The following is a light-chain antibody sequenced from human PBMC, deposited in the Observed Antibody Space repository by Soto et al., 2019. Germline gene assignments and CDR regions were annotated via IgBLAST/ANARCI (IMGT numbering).Light chain of an antibody. Sequence: QSVLTQPASVSRSPGQSITISCTGTSSDVGGYNYVSWYQQHPGKAPKLMIYYVSNRPSGVSNRFSGSKSGNTASLTISGLQAEDEADYYCSSYTSSSTYVFGTGTKVTVL. J-gene: IGLJ1*01. CDR2: YVS. CDR3: SSYTSSSTYV. CDR1: SSDVGGYNY. V-gene: IGLV2-14*01.